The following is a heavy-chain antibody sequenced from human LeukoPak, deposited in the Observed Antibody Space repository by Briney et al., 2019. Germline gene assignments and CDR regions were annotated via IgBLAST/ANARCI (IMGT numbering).Heavy chain of an antibody. CDR2: ITYNGNT. Sequence: ASVKVSCKTSGYTFATYGITWVRQAPGQGLEWVGYITYNGNTDYAQNLQGRVTMTTDTSTSTAYTQLRRMRSDGTVISSCSRDRRWLLRGYAFDIWGQGTMVTVSS. D-gene: IGHD5-12*01. V-gene: IGHV1-18*01. CDR3: SRDRRWLLRGYAFDI. J-gene: IGHJ3*02. CDR1: GYTFATYG.